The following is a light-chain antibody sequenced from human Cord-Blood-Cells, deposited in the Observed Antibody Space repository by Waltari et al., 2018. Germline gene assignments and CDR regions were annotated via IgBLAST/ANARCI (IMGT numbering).Light chain of an antibody. Sequence: DIQMTQSPSTLSASVGDRVTITCRASQSISSWLAWYQQKPGKAPKLLIYDASSLESGVPSRCSGSGSGTEVTLTISSLQPDDFATYYCQQYNSYPLTFGGGTKVEIK. V-gene: IGKV1-5*01. CDR2: DAS. CDR3: QQYNSYPLT. CDR1: QSISSW. J-gene: IGKJ4*01.